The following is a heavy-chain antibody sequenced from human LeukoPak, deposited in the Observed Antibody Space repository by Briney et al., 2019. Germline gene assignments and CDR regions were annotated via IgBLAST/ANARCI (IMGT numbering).Heavy chain of an antibody. CDR2: ISKSGDST. D-gene: IGHD6-19*01. CDR3: AKAVTGTEIIDY. Sequence: GGSLRLSCAASGFTFSSYAISWVRQAPGKGLEWVSAISKSGDSTYYADSVKGRFAISRDNSKNTLYLQMNSLRAEDTAMYYCAKAVTGTEIIDYWGQGTLVTVSS. V-gene: IGHV3-23*01. J-gene: IGHJ4*02. CDR1: GFTFSSYA.